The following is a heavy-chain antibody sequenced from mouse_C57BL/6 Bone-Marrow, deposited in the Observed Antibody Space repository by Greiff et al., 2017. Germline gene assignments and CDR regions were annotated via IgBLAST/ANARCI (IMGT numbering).Heavy chain of an antibody. V-gene: IGHV1-81*01. CDR1: GYTFTSYG. CDR3: ARWGDDYDGLDY. CDR2: IYPRSGNT. Sequence: QVHVKQSGAELARPGASVKLSCKASGYTFTSYGISWVKQRTGQGLEWIGEIYPRSGNTYYNEKFKGKATLTADKSSSTAYMELRSLTSEDSAVYFCARWGDDYDGLDYWGQGTTLTVSS. D-gene: IGHD2-4*01. J-gene: IGHJ2*01.